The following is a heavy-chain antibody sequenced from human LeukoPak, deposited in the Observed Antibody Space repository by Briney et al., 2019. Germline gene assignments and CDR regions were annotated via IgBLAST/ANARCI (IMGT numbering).Heavy chain of an antibody. CDR1: GGSISTSSYY. V-gene: IGHV4-39*01. J-gene: IGHJ3*02. D-gene: IGHD6-13*01. CDR2: IYYSGST. CDR3: ARHRIAAADDAFEI. Sequence: SETLSLTCTVSGGSISTSSYYWGWIRQPPGKGLEWIGTIYYSGSTYYNPSLKSRVTISVDTTKNLFSLKLSSVTAADTALYYCARHRIAAADDAFEIWGQGTMVTVSS.